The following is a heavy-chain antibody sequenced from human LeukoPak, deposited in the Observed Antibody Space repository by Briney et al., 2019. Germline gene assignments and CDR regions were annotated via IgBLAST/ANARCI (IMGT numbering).Heavy chain of an antibody. D-gene: IGHD2-8*01. CDR1: GGSISSSSYY. Sequence: SETLSLTCTVSGGSISSSSYYWGWIRQPPGKGLEWIGSIYYSGSTYYNPSLKSRVTISVDTSKNQFSLKLSSVTAADTAVYYCARLSMLWFSNKLNWFDPWGQGTLVTVSS. V-gene: IGHV4-39*01. J-gene: IGHJ5*02. CDR3: ARLSMLWFSNKLNWFDP. CDR2: IYYSGST.